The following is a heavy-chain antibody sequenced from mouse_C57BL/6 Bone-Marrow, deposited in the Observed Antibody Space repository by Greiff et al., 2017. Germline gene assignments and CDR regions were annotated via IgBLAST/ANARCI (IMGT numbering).Heavy chain of an antibody. CDR1: GFTFSDYY. V-gene: IGHV5-16*01. J-gene: IGHJ4*01. Sequence: EVKLMESEGGLVQPGSSMKLSCTASGFTFSDYYMAWVRQVPEKGLEWVANINYDGSSTYYLDSLKSRFIISRDNAKNILYLQMSSLKSEDTATYYCARDARAMDYWGQGTSVTVSS. CDR2: INYDGSST. CDR3: ARDARAMDY.